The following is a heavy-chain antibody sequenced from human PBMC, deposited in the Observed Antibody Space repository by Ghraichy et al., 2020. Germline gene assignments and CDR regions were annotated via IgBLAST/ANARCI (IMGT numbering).Heavy chain of an antibody. J-gene: IGHJ4*02. Sequence: GGSLRLSCAASGFTFSSYGMHWVRQAPGKGLEWVAVISYDGSNKYYADSVKGRFTISRDNSKNTLYLQMNSLRAEDTAVYYCAKDWVYYYDSPEGTGFDYWGQGTLVTVSS. CDR1: GFTFSSYG. CDR2: ISYDGSNK. V-gene: IGHV3-30*18. CDR3: AKDWVYYYDSPEGTGFDY. D-gene: IGHD3-22*01.